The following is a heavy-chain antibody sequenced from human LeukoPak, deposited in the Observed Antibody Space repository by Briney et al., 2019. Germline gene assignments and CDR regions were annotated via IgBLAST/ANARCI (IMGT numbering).Heavy chain of an antibody. CDR1: GYTFTCYY. CDR3: ARNRIVGATGRYYFDY. Sequence: AASLKVSSKASGYTFTCYYMHWVRHTPGQGVERMGIINPSGGSTSYAQTFQGRVTMTRDTSTSTVYMELSSLRSEDTPVYYCARNRIVGATGRYYFDYWGQGTLLTVSS. V-gene: IGHV1-46*01. D-gene: IGHD1-26*01. CDR2: INPSGGST. J-gene: IGHJ4*02.